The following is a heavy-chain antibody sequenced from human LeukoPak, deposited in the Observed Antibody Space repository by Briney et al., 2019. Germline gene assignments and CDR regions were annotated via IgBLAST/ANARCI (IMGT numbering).Heavy chain of an antibody. J-gene: IGHJ6*03. Sequence: SVKVSCKASGGTFSSYAISWVRQAPGQGLEWMGGIIPIFGTANYAQKFQGRVTITTEESTSTAYMELSSLRSEDTAVYYCAKVDYYGSGSYFFYYYMDVWGKGTTVTVSS. CDR2: IIPIFGTA. CDR3: AKVDYYGSGSYFFYYYMDV. D-gene: IGHD3-10*01. CDR1: GGTFSSYA. V-gene: IGHV1-69*05.